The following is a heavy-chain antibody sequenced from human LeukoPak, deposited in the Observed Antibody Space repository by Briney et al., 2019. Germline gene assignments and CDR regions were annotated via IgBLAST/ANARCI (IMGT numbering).Heavy chain of an antibody. V-gene: IGHV3-23*01. CDR1: GFTFSSSG. CDR2: ISGSGDRT. J-gene: IGHJ4*02. Sequence: GGSLRLSCAASGFTFSSSGMIWVRQAPGKGLEWVSAISGSGDRTYHADSVKGRFSISRDNSKNTLYLQLNSLRAEDTALYYCAKAFGTNGYFQLPIDFWGQGTLVTVSS. D-gene: IGHD2-8*01. CDR3: AKAFGTNGYFQLPIDF.